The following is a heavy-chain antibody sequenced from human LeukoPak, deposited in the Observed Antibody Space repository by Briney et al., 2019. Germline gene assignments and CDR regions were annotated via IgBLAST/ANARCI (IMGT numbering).Heavy chain of an antibody. D-gene: IGHD5-18*01. J-gene: IGHJ4*02. CDR1: GGSISSGDYY. V-gene: IGHV4-30-4*01. CDR2: IYYSGST. CDR3: ARVITDTAMVTYFDY. Sequence: SETLSLTCTVSGGSISSGDYYWSWIRQPPGKGLEWIGYIYYSGSTYYNPSLKSRVTISVDTSKNQFSLKLSSVTAADTAVYYCARVITDTAMVTYFDYWGQETLVTVSS.